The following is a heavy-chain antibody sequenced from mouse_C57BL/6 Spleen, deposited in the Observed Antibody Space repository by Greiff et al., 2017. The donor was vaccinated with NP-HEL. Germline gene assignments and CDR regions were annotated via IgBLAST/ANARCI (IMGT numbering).Heavy chain of an antibody. CDR1: GYTFTEYT. D-gene: IGHD1-1*01. J-gene: IGHJ3*01. CDR2: FYPGSGSI. CDR3: ARHEEPPYYGSSSAWFAY. V-gene: IGHV1-62-2*01. Sequence: QVQLKESGAELVKPGASVKLSCKASGYTFTEYTIHWVKQRSGQGLEWIGWFYPGSGSIKYNEKFKDKATLTADKSSSTVYMELSRLTSEDAAVYFCARHEEPPYYGSSSAWFAYWGQGTLVTVSA.